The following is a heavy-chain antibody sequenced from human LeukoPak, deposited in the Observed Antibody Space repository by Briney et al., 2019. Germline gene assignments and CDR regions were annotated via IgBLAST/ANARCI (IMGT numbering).Heavy chain of an antibody. V-gene: IGHV3-48*01. Sequence: GGSLRLSCAASGFIFSSYSMNWVRQAPGKGLEWVSFISSSSSTIYYADSVKGRFTISRDNARNSLYLQMNSLRAEDTAVYYCTRVHGGYPFDSWGQGTLVTVSS. CDR3: TRVHGGYPFDS. CDR2: ISSSSSTI. J-gene: IGHJ4*02. CDR1: GFIFSSYS. D-gene: IGHD2-15*01.